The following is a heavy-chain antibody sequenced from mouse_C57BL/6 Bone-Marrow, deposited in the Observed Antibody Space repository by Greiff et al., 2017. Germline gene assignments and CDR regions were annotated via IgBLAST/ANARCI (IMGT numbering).Heavy chain of an antibody. J-gene: IGHJ3*01. CDR3: ASGGAWFAY. Sequence: VKLQESGPGLVAPSQSLSITCTVSGFSLTSYGVDWVRQSPGKGLEWLGVIWGVGSTNYNSALKSRLSISKDNSKSQVFLKMNRLQTDDTAMYYCASGGAWFAYWGQGTLVTVSA. V-gene: IGHV2-6*01. CDR1: GFSLTSYG. CDR2: IWGVGST.